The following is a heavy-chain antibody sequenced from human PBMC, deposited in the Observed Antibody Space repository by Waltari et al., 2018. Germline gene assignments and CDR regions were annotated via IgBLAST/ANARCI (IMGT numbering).Heavy chain of an antibody. CDR1: GFTFSFYV. V-gene: IGHV3-48*03. Sequence: EVQLVESGGCLVQSGGSLRRSCATSGFTFSFYVMHWVRQAPGKGLEWLSYIRVGSATIYYADSVKGRFSISRDDARNSLFLEINSLRAEDSAVYYCARAGEFRSYYYAMDVWGQGTAVSVSS. CDR2: IRVGSATI. D-gene: IGHD3-10*01. J-gene: IGHJ6*02. CDR3: ARAGEFRSYYYAMDV.